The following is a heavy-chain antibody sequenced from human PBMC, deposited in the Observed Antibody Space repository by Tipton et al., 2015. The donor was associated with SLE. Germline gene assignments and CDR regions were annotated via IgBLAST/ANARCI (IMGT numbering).Heavy chain of an antibody. CDR3: ARHSGGGPRDAPDI. Sequence: QLVQSGPEVKKPGESLIISCKASGYSFTTYWIAWVRQMPGKGLEWMGIIYPGDSDTRYSPSFQGQVIISADKSITTAYLQWSSLKASDTALYYCARHSGGGPRDAPDIWGQGTTVTVSS. J-gene: IGHJ3*02. D-gene: IGHD3-16*01. V-gene: IGHV5-51*01. CDR2: IYPGDSDT. CDR1: GYSFTTYW.